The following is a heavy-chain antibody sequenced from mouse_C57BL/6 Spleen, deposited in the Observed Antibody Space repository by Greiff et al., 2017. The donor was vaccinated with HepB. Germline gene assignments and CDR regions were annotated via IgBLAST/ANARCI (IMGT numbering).Heavy chain of an antibody. CDR2: ISSGGSYT. D-gene: IGHD2-3*01. J-gene: IGHJ4*01. V-gene: IGHV5-6*01. CDR3: ARHGAMVTTDYAMDY. CDR1: GFTFSSYG. Sequence: EVKLMESGGDLVKPGGSLKLSCAASGFTFSSYGMSWVRQTPDKRLEWVATISSGGSYTYYPDSVKGRFTISRDNAKNTLYLQMSSLKSEDTAMYYCARHGAMVTTDYAMDYWGQGTSVTVSS.